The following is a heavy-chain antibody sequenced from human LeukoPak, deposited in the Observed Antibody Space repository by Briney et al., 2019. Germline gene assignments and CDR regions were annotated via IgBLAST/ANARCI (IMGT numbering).Heavy chain of an antibody. CDR1: GFTFSSYS. Sequence: GGTLRLSCAASGFTFSSYSMNWVRQAPGKGLEWVSSISSSSSYIYYADSVKGRFTISRDNAKNSLYLQMNSLRAEDTAVYYCARDGGGYDFANWFDPWGQGTLVTVSS. V-gene: IGHV3-21*01. D-gene: IGHD5-12*01. J-gene: IGHJ5*02. CDR2: ISSSSSYI. CDR3: ARDGGGYDFANWFDP.